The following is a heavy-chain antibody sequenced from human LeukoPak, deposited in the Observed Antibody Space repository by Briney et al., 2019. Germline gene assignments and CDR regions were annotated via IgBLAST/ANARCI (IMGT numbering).Heavy chain of an antibody. Sequence: SETLSPTCAVYGGSFSGYYWSWIRQPPGKGLEWIGEINHSGSTNYNPSLKSRVTISVDTSKNQFSLKLSSVTAADTAVYYCARGLTVTTSDDYWGQGTLVTVSS. CDR1: GGSFSGYY. CDR2: INHSGST. CDR3: ARGLTVTTSDDY. V-gene: IGHV4-34*01. D-gene: IGHD4-17*01. J-gene: IGHJ4*02.